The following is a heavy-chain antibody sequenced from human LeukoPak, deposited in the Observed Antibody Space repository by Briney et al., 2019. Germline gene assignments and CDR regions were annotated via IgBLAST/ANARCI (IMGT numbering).Heavy chain of an antibody. Sequence: SETLSLTCTVSGGSISSGDYYWGWVRQPPGKGLEWIAYMYYSGSTYYNPSLKSRVTMSADTSKNQLSLKLSSVTAADTAVYYCARPYYYDSRIDPWGQGILVTVSS. J-gene: IGHJ5*02. D-gene: IGHD3-22*01. CDR3: ARPYYYDSRIDP. CDR2: MYYSGST. V-gene: IGHV4-30-4*01. CDR1: GGSISSGDYY.